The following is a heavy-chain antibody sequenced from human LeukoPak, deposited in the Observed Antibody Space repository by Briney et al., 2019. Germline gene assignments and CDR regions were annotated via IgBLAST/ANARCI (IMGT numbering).Heavy chain of an antibody. CDR3: ARDWRFGELD. D-gene: IGHD3-10*01. Sequence: GGTLRLSCAASGFTFSSHGVNWVRQAPGKGLEWVSAISGSRNNTYYADSVKGRFTISRDNSKNTLYLQMNSLRAEDTAVYYCARDWRFGELDWGQGTLVTVSS. CDR2: ISGSRNNT. V-gene: IGHV3-23*01. CDR1: GFTFSSHG. J-gene: IGHJ4*02.